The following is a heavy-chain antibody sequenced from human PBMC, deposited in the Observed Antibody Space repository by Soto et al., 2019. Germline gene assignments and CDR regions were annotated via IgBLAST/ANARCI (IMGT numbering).Heavy chain of an antibody. CDR3: ARHSEPHFYY. CDR2: INPRGRV. Sequence: SETLSLTCAVYGGSFSGYYWSWIRQPPEKGLEWLGEINPRGRVNYNPSLKSRVTISVDTSKNQFSLEVSSVTAADTAVYYCARHSEPHFYYWSQGTLVTVSS. J-gene: IGHJ4*02. V-gene: IGHV4-34*01. CDR1: GGSFSGYY.